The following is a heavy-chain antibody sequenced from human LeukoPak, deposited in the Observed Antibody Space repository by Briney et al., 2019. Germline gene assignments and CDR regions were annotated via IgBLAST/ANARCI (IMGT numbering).Heavy chain of an antibody. D-gene: IGHD6-13*01. CDR2: ISGSGGST. CDR3: ASVGMASSIAESFDY. V-gene: IGHV3-23*01. J-gene: IGHJ4*02. Sequence: GGSLRLSCAASGFTFSSYAMSWVRQAPGKGLEWVSAISGSGGSTYYADSVKGRFTISRDNAKNSLYLQMDSLRAEDTAVYYCASVGMASSIAESFDYWGQGTLVTVSS. CDR1: GFTFSSYA.